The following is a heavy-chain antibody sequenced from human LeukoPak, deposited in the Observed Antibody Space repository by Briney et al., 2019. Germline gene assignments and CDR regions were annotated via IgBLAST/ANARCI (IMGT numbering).Heavy chain of an antibody. J-gene: IGHJ6*02. CDR1: GFPFSASP. V-gene: IGHV3-30-3*01. Sequence: PGRSLRLSCAASGFPFSASPMHWVRQAPGKGLEWVAIISYDGSSKYYADSVKGRFTISRDSSKNTLYLQMNSLRDEDTAVYYCARGSGNSRSWYIVRDGMDAGGQGTTVTVS. CDR2: ISYDGSSK. D-gene: IGHD6-13*01. CDR3: ARGSGNSRSWYIVRDGMDA.